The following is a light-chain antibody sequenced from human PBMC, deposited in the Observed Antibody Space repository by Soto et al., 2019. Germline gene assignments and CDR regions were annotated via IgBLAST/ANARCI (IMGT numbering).Light chain of an antibody. J-gene: IGKJ4*01. V-gene: IGKV3-20*01. CDR3: QQYGSSPIT. CDR2: GAS. CDR1: QSVSSSY. Sequence: EIVLTQSPGTLSLSPGERATLSCRASQSVSSSYLAWYQQKPGQAPRLLIYGASSRATGIPDRFSGSASGTDFNLPISRLEPEDFAVYYCQQYGSSPITFGGGTKAEIK.